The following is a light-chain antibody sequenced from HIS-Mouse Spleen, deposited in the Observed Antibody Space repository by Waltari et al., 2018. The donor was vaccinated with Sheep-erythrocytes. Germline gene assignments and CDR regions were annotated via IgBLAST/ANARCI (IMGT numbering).Light chain of an antibody. CDR2: QDS. CDR3: QAWDSSTAV. Sequence: SYELTQPPSVSVSPGQTASITCSGDKLGDKYAYWYQQKPGQSPVLVIYQDSKRPSGGPGGFPGSNSGNTATLTISGTQAMDEADYYCQAWDSSTAVFGGGTKLTVL. CDR1: KLGDKY. J-gene: IGLJ2*01. V-gene: IGLV3-1*01.